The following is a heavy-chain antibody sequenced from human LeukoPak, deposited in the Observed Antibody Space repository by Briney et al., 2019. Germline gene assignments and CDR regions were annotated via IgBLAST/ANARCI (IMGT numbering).Heavy chain of an antibody. CDR2: IFYSGTT. D-gene: IGHD5-18*01. V-gene: IGHV4-39*07. CDR1: GGSISTTIYF. CDR3: ARILARSNTAMVPYFDY. Sequence: PSETLFLTCAVSGGSISTTIYFWGWIRQPPGKGLEWIGNIFYSGTTYYNPSLKSRVTMSVDTSKNLFSLNLSSVTAADTAVYYCARILARSNTAMVPYFDYWGQGTLVTVSS. J-gene: IGHJ4*02.